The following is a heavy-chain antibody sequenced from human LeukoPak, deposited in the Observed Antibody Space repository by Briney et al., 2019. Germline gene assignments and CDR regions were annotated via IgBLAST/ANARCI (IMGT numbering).Heavy chain of an antibody. CDR3: ARDVQAGPGY. J-gene: IGHJ4*02. CDR2: INSDGSRT. V-gene: IGHV3-74*01. Sequence: GGSLRLSCAASGLTFRSYWMHWVRQAPGKGLVWVSRINSDGSRTTYADSVKGRFTISRDNAKNTLHLQMNSLRAEDTAVYYCARDVQAGPGYWGQGTLVTVSS. CDR1: GLTFRSYW. D-gene: IGHD6-19*01.